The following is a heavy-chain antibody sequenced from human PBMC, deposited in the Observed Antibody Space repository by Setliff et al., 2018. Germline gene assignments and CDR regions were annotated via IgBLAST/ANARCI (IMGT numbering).Heavy chain of an antibody. CDR3: ARAPLSGYYYYYYMDV. Sequence: ASVKVSCKASGYTFSDYGITWVRQAPGQGLEWMGWIGVYTGKSYFAHKFQGRFTLTTDTSTSTAYMELRSLRSDDTAVYYCARAPLSGYYYYYYMDVWGKGTTVTVSS. J-gene: IGHJ6*03. D-gene: IGHD3-3*01. V-gene: IGHV1-18*01. CDR2: IGVYTGKS. CDR1: GYTFSDYG.